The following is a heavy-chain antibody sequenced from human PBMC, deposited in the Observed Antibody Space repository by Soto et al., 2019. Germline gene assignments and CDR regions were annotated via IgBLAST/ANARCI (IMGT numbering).Heavy chain of an antibody. CDR2: IYYSGST. CDR1: GASMNNYY. Sequence: PSETLSLTCTVSGASMNNYYWSWIRQPPGKGLEWIGYIYYSGSTNYNPSLESRVTISLDTSKNQFSLKLSSVTAADTALYYCARLRCSGDRCPSKGTFDYWGQGTLVTVS. D-gene: IGHD2-21*02. CDR3: ARLRCSGDRCPSKGTFDY. V-gene: IGHV4-59*08. J-gene: IGHJ4*02.